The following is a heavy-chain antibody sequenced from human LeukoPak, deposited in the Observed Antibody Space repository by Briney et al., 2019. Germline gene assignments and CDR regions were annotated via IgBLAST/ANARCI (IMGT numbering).Heavy chain of an antibody. CDR1: GFTFSSYS. Sequence: GGSLRLSCAASGFTFSSYSMNWVRQAPGKGLEWVSSISSSSSYIYYADSVKGRFTISRDNAKNSLYLQMNSLRAEDTAVYYCARDVLFLTGTTIHSYYYMDVWGKGTTVTVSS. V-gene: IGHV3-21*01. D-gene: IGHD1-7*01. J-gene: IGHJ6*03. CDR2: ISSSSSYI. CDR3: ARDVLFLTGTTIHSYYYMDV.